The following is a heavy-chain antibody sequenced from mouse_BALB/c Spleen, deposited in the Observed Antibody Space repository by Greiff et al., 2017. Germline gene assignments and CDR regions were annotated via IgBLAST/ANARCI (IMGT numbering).Heavy chain of an antibody. V-gene: IGHV5-15*02. Sequence: EVKLVESGGGLVQPGGSRKLSCAASGFTFSDYGMAWVRQAPGKGPEWVAFISNLAYSIYYADTVTGRFTISRENAKNTLYLEMSSLRSEDTAMYYCAREGEITTVVGYFDYWGQGTTLTVSS. CDR3: AREGEITTVVGYFDY. D-gene: IGHD1-1*01. CDR1: GFTFSDYG. CDR2: ISNLAYSI. J-gene: IGHJ2*01.